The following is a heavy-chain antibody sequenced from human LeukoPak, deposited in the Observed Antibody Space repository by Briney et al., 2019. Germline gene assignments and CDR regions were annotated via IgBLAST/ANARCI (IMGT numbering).Heavy chain of an antibody. V-gene: IGHV3-33*01. CDR2: IWYDGSNK. Sequence: GGSLRLSCAASGFTFSSYGMHWARQAPGKGLEWVAVIWYDGSNKYYADSVKGRFTISRDNSKNTLYLQMNSLRAEDTAVYYCARDKGSGWSHFDYWGQGTLVTVSS. J-gene: IGHJ4*02. CDR3: ARDKGSGWSHFDY. D-gene: IGHD6-19*01. CDR1: GFTFSSYG.